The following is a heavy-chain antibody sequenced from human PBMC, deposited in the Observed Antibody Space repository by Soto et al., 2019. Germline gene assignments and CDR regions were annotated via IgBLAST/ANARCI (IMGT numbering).Heavy chain of an antibody. CDR2: IYYSGST. J-gene: IGHJ6*04. Sequence: SETLSLTCTVSGGSISSSSYYWGWIRQPPGKGLEWIGSIYYSGSTYYNPSLKSRVTISVDTSKNQFSLKLSSVTAADTAVYYCARSKANRQDIVVVVAATVDVWGKGTTVTVSS. D-gene: IGHD2-15*01. CDR1: GGSISSSSYY. CDR3: ARSKANRQDIVVVVAATVDV. V-gene: IGHV4-39*01.